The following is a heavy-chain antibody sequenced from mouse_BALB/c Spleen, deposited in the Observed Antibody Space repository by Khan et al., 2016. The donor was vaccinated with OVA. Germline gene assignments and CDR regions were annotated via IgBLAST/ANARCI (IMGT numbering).Heavy chain of an antibody. J-gene: IGHJ3*01. CDR3: AGRGVFGIFVY. Sequence: QIQLVQSGAELAKPGASVKLSCKASGYTFTTYWMHWVKQRPGQGLEWIGYIDPGTGYTEYNQIFKDKATLTTDKSSSPAYIQLSSLTSEDSAAYYCAGRGVFGIFVYWGQGSLVTVSA. CDR1: GYTFTTYW. CDR2: IDPGTGYT. V-gene: IGHV1-7*01. D-gene: IGHD1-1*02.